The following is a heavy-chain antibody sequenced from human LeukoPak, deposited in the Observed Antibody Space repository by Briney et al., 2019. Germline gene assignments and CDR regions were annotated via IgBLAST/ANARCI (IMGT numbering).Heavy chain of an antibody. CDR1: GGSFSGYY. Sequence: PSETLSLTCAVYGGSFSGYYWSWIRQPPGKGLEWIGEINHSGSTNYNPSLKSRVTISVDTSKNQFSLKLSSVTAADTAVYYCARHALSIVVVTTNWFDPWGQGTLVTVSS. CDR2: INHSGST. J-gene: IGHJ5*02. CDR3: ARHALSIVVVTTNWFDP. D-gene: IGHD2-21*02. V-gene: IGHV4-34*01.